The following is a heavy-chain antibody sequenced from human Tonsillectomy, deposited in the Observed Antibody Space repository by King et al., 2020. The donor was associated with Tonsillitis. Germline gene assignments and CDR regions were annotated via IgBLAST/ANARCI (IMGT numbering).Heavy chain of an antibody. V-gene: IGHV4-28*01. Sequence: QLQESGPGLVKPPVTLSLTCAVSGYSISTSHWWGRIRQPPGKGLAWILDIYYIASTHYNPSPKSKVTMSVDTSKNQFSLKLSSVTAVDTAGYYCASAEKDQLLPNYYYYYYMDVWGKGTTVTVSS. CDR3: ASAEKDQLLPNYYYYYYMDV. CDR2: IYYIAST. D-gene: IGHD2-2*01. CDR1: GYSISTSHW. J-gene: IGHJ6*03.